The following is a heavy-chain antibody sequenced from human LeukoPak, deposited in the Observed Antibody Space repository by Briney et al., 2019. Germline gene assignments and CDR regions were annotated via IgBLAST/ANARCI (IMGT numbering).Heavy chain of an antibody. CDR3: AKTLEMATIYDY. D-gene: IGHD5-24*01. CDR2: INSDGSST. CDR1: GFTFRSYS. J-gene: IGHJ4*02. V-gene: IGHV3-74*01. Sequence: GGSLRLSCAASGFTFRSYSMNWVRQAPGKGLVWVSRINSDGSSTSYADSVKGRFTISRDNAKNTLYLQMNSLRAEDTAVYYCAKTLEMATIYDYWGQGTLVTVSS.